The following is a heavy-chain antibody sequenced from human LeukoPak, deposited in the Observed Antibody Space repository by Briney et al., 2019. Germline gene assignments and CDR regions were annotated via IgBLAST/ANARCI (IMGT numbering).Heavy chain of an antibody. CDR2: INPNSGGT. D-gene: IGHD6-13*01. CDR1: GYTFTSYD. Sequence: ASVKVSCKASGYTFTSYDINWVRQATGQGLEWMGWINPNSGGTNYAQKFQGRVTMTRDTSISTAYMELSRLRSDDTAVYYCATVPGTFNIWGQGTMVTVSS. CDR3: ATVPGTFNI. V-gene: IGHV1-2*02. J-gene: IGHJ3*02.